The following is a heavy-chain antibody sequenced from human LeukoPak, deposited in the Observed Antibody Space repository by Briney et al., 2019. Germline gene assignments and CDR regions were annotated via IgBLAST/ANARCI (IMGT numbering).Heavy chain of an antibody. D-gene: IGHD3-9*01. V-gene: IGHV3-21*01. CDR1: GFTFSSYE. CDR2: ISSSSSYI. CDR3: ARGEAAVLRYFDWLFRE. Sequence: GGSLRLSCAASGFTFSSYEMNWVRQAPGKGLEWVSSISSSSSYIYYADSVKGRFTISRDNSKNTLYLQMNSLRAEDTAVYYCARGEAAVLRYFDWLFREWGQGTLVTVSS. J-gene: IGHJ4*02.